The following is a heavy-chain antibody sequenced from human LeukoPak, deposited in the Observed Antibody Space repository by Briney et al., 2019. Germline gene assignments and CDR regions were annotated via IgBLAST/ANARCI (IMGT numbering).Heavy chain of an antibody. Sequence: SETLSLTCAVYGGSFSGNYWNWIRQPPGKGLEWIGEINRSGRTNYNPSLKSRVTISVDRSKNQFSLKLSSVTAADTAVYYCAVWVPAAALDYWGQGTLVTVSS. V-gene: IGHV4-34*01. J-gene: IGHJ4*02. CDR1: GGSFSGNY. CDR3: AVWVPAAALDY. CDR2: INRSGRT. D-gene: IGHD2-2*01.